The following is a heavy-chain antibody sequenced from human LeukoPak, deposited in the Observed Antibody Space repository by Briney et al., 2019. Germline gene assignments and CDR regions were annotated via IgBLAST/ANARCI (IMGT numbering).Heavy chain of an antibody. J-gene: IGHJ4*02. D-gene: IGHD3-16*01. Sequence: GGSLRLSCAASGFTVSSNYMSWVRQAPGKGLEWVSGINWNGGSTGYADSVKGRFTISRDNAKNSLYLQMNSLRAEDTALYYCARSKGAFDYWGQGTLVTVSS. CDR3: ARSKGAFDY. CDR2: INWNGGST. V-gene: IGHV3-20*04. CDR1: GFTVSSNY.